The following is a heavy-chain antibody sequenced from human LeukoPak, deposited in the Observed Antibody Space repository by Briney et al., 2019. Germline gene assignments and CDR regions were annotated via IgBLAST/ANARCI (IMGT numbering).Heavy chain of an antibody. V-gene: IGHV3-21*01. J-gene: IGHJ4*02. CDR2: ISSSSSYI. CDR1: GFTFSSYS. D-gene: IGHD5-18*01. CDR3: ARGADVDTASLDLFDY. Sequence: GGSLRLSCAASGFTFSSYSMNWVRQAPGKGLEWVSSISSSSSYIYYADSVKGRFTISRDNAKNSLYLQMNSLRAEDTAVYYCARGADVDTASLDLFDYWGQGTLVTVSS.